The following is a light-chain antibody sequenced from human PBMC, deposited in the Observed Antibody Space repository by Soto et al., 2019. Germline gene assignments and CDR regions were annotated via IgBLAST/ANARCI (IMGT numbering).Light chain of an antibody. J-gene: IGKJ4*01. CDR3: QQSYTTPLT. CDR2: AAS. Sequence: DLQMTQFPSSLSASVGDTVTITCRASQSAANYLNWYQQKPGQAPNLLIYAASNLQGGVPSRFSGSGSGTDFTLTISSLQPEDFATYYCQQSYTTPLTFGGGTRVQIK. CDR1: QSAANY. V-gene: IGKV1-39*01.